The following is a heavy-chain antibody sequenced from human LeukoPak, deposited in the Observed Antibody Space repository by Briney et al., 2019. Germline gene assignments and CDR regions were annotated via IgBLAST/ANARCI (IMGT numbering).Heavy chain of an antibody. CDR1: GFTFGDYA. J-gene: IGHJ6*03. Sequence: GRSLRLSCTASGFTFGDYAVSWFRQAPGKGLEWVGFIRSKAYGGTTEYAASVKGRFTISRDDSKSIAYLQMNSLKTEDTAVYYCTRDVVAGLYYYYYYYMDVWGKGTTVTVSS. CDR3: TRDVVAGLYYYYYYYMDV. V-gene: IGHV3-49*03. D-gene: IGHD6-19*01. CDR2: IRSKAYGGTT.